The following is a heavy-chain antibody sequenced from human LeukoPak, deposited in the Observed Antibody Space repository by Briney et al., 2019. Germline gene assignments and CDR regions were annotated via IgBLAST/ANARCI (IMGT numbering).Heavy chain of an antibody. J-gene: IGHJ4*02. CDR3: AKRNYGWYQIDY. V-gene: IGHV3-23*01. CDR2: ITGPGEGA. Sequence: GGSLRLSCAASGFTFSGYAMSWVRQAPGKGLEWVSAITGPGEGAFYADSVRGRFTISRDNSKNTLYLQMNSLRAEDTAIYYCAKRNYGWYQIDYWGQGALVTVSS. D-gene: IGHD2-8*02. CDR1: GFTFSGYA.